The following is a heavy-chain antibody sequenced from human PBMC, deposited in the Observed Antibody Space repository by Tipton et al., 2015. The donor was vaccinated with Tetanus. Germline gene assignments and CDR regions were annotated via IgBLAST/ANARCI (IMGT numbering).Heavy chain of an antibody. Sequence: SVKGRFTISRDNAKNSVDLQMNSLRDEDTAVYFCARVSTITTRNDFWGQGTLVSVSS. CDR3: ARVSTITTRNDF. J-gene: IGHJ4*02. D-gene: IGHD4-11*01. V-gene: IGHV3-48*02.